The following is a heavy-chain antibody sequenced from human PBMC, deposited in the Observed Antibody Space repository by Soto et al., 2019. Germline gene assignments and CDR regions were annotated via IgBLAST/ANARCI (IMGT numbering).Heavy chain of an antibody. CDR1: GFTFSDYY. CDR2: IDISSRYT. V-gene: IGHV3-11*06. D-gene: IGHD3-16*02. Sequence: SLRLSCAASGFTFSDYYMSWIRQAPGKGLEWVSYIDISSRYTNCPVSVKGRFTSPRDNSQNSLYLQMNRLRADDTAVYYCAGGRRVFLIEPYFYYGLDVWGRGTTVTVS. CDR3: AGGRRVFLIEPYFYYGLDV. J-gene: IGHJ6*02.